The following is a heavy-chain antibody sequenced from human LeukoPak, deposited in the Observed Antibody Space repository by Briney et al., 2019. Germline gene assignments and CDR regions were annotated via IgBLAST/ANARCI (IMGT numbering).Heavy chain of an antibody. D-gene: IGHD3-10*01. V-gene: IGHV3-23*05. Sequence: PGGSLRLSCAASGFTFSNYVMGWVRQDPGKGLQWVSIINGSGSFTSYADSVKGRLTISRDNSKNTLYLQMNSLRAEDTAVYYCAKGHYYGSGSLDYWGQGTLVTVSS. CDR3: AKGHYYGSGSLDY. CDR1: GFTFSNYV. J-gene: IGHJ4*02. CDR2: INGSGSFT.